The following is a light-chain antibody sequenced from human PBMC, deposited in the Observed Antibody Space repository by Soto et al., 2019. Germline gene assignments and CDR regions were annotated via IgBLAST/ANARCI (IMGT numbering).Light chain of an antibody. CDR2: GAS. Sequence: EIVLTQSPGTLSLSPGERATLSCRASQSVSSSYLAWYQQKPGQAPRLLIYGASSRATGIPDRFSGSGSGTDFTLIISRLEPEDFAVYYCQHQTFGQGTKLEIK. CDR1: QSVSSSY. CDR3: QHQT. J-gene: IGKJ2*01. V-gene: IGKV3-20*01.